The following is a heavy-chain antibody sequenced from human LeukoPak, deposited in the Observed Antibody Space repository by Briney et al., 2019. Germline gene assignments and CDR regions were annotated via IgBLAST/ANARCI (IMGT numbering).Heavy chain of an antibody. Sequence: GGSLRLSCFASGFPFSDYLLTWVRQAPGKGLEWVANIKQDGSEKYYVDSVRGRFTISRDNAKKSLYLQMNSLRAEDTAVYYCARVVAGTIYYYYGMDVWGQGTTVTVSS. D-gene: IGHD1/OR15-1a*01. J-gene: IGHJ6*02. CDR2: IKQDGSEK. V-gene: IGHV3-7*01. CDR1: GFPFSDYL. CDR3: ARVVAGTIYYYYGMDV.